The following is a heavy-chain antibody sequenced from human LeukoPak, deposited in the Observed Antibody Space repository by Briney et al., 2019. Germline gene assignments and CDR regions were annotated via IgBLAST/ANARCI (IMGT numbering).Heavy chain of an antibody. D-gene: IGHD3-22*01. CDR3: ARRAGDYSHPYDY. Sequence: PGGSLRLSCTVSGFTFSSNSMSWVRQAPGKGLEWVSFIYSGGSTHYSDSVKGRFTISRDNSKNTLYLQMNSLRAEDTAVYYCARRAGDYSHPYDYWGQGTLVTVSS. J-gene: IGHJ4*02. V-gene: IGHV3-53*01. CDR1: GFTFSSNS. CDR2: IYSGGST.